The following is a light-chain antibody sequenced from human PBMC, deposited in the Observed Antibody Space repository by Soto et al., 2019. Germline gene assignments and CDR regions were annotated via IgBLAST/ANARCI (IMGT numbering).Light chain of an antibody. CDR3: HEYCSAFT. CDR2: RAS. V-gene: IGKV3-20*01. CDR1: QSVSSSY. Sequence: ELVLTQSPGTLSLSPGARATLSCRASQSVSSSYLAWYQQKPGQAPRLIIYRASSRATGIPDRVSGTGSGTDMTLTISRLAPEAFALYYCHEYCSAFTVGPVTKVYIK. J-gene: IGKJ3*01.